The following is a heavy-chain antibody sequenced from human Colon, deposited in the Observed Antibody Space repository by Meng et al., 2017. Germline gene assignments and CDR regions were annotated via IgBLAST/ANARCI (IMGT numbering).Heavy chain of an antibody. V-gene: IGHV4-34*01. CDR1: GGSFRGYY. CDR3: ARGFPKYYYGSGSYYRAYGMDV. CDR2: INHSGST. D-gene: IGHD3-10*01. J-gene: IGHJ6*02. Sequence: SDTLSLTCAVYGGSFRGYYWSWIRQPPGKGLEWIGEINHSGSTNYNPSLKSRVTISVDTSKNQFSLKLSSVTAADTAVYYCARGFPKYYYGSGSYYRAYGMDVWGQGTTVTVSS.